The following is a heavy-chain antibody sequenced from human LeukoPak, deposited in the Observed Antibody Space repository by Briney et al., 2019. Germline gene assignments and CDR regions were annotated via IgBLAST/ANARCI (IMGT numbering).Heavy chain of an antibody. D-gene: IGHD5-18*01. CDR2: ISSSSSYT. CDR1: GFTFSDYY. V-gene: IGHV3-11*03. Sequence: PGGSLRLSCAASGFTFSDYYMSWIRQAPGKGLEWVPYISSSSSYTNYADSVKGRFTISRDNAKNSLYLQMNSLRAEDTAVYYCASSDTAMVYFDYWGQGTLVTVSS. CDR3: ASSDTAMVYFDY. J-gene: IGHJ4*02.